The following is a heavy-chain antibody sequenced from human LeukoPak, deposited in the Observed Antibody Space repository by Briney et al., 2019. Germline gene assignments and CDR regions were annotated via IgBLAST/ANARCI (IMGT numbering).Heavy chain of an antibody. CDR1: GFTFSNYG. J-gene: IGHJ5*02. CDR3: AKSIITFQHFDWPFDP. CDR2: IRYDASND. D-gene: IGHD3-9*01. Sequence: GGSLRLSCAASGFTFSNYGMHWVRQAPGKGLEWLAYIRYDASNDYYADSVKGRFTISRDDSKNTLYLQMNSLRTEDTAIYYCAKSIITFQHFDWPFDPWGLGTLVTVSS. V-gene: IGHV3-30*02.